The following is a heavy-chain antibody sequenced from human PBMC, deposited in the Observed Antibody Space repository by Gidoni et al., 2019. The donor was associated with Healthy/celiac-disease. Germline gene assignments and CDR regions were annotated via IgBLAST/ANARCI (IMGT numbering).Heavy chain of an antibody. Sequence: QVQLVESGGGVVQPGRSLRLSCAASGFSFSSYGMHWVRQAPGKGLEWVAVISYDGSNKYYADSVKGRFTIARDNSKNTLYLQMNSLRAEDTAVYYCAKEDYGDGRHFDYWGQGTLVTVSS. CDR1: GFSFSSYG. CDR3: AKEDYGDGRHFDY. J-gene: IGHJ4*02. V-gene: IGHV3-30*18. CDR2: ISYDGSNK. D-gene: IGHD4-17*01.